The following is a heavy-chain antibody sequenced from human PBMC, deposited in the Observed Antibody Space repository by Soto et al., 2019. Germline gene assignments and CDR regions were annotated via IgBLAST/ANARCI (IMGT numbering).Heavy chain of an antibody. Sequence: QVQLVQSGAEVKKSGASVKVSCKASGYSFTDYHIHWVRQAPGQGLEWLGRINPKSGGTSTAQKFQGWVTMPTDTSISTASMELTRLTSDDTAIYYCARGDSTDCSNGVCSFFYNHDMDVWGQGTTVTVSS. J-gene: IGHJ6*02. CDR3: ARGDSTDCSNGVCSFFYNHDMDV. D-gene: IGHD2-8*01. V-gene: IGHV1-2*04. CDR1: GYSFTDYH. CDR2: INPKSGGT.